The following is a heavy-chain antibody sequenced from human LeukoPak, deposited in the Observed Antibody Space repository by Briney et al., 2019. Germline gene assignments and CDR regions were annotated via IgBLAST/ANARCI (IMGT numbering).Heavy chain of an antibody. CDR2: INPSGGST. CDR3: ARLSAARSFDY. D-gene: IGHD6-6*01. J-gene: IGHJ4*02. V-gene: IGHV1-46*01. CDR1: GYTFTSYY. Sequence: ASVKVSCKAPGYTFTSYYMHWVRQAPGQGLEWMGIINPSGGSTSYAQKFQGRVTMTRDTSTSTVYMELSSLRSEDTAMYYCARLSAARSFDYWGQGTLVTVSS.